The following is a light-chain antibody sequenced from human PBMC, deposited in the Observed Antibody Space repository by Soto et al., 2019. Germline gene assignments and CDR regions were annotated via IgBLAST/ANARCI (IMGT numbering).Light chain of an antibody. CDR2: DNS. V-gene: IGLV1-40*01. J-gene: IGLJ2*01. CDR3: QSYDTSLSGWVV. CDR1: SSNIGAGYD. Sequence: QTVVTQPASVSGAPGQRVTISCTGGSSNIGAGYDVHWYRQLPGTAPEVLIYDNSNRPSGVPARFSGSKSGTSASLAITGLQADDEADYYCQSYDTSLSGWVVFGGGTKLTVL.